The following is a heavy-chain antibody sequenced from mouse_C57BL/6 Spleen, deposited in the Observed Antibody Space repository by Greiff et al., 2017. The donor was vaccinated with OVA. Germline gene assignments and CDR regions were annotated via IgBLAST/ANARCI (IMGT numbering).Heavy chain of an antibody. J-gene: IGHJ3*01. CDR1: GYTFTDYY. CDR2: INPYNGGT. V-gene: IGHV1-19*01. Sequence: EVQLQQSGPVLVKPGASVKMSCKASGYTFTDYYMNWVKQSHGKSLEWIGVINPYNGGTSYNQKFKGKATLTVDKSSSTAYMELNSLTSEDSAVYYCARPYYSNYYIAYWDQGTLVTVSA. D-gene: IGHD2-5*01. CDR3: ARPYYSNYYIAY.